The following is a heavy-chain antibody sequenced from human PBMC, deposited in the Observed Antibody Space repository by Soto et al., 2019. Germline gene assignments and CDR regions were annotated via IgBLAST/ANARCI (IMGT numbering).Heavy chain of an antibody. D-gene: IGHD3-10*01. J-gene: IGHJ4*02. Sequence: QVQLQQWGAGLLKPSETLSLTCAVYGGSFSGYYWSWIRQPPGKGLEWIGEINHSGSTNYNPSLKSRVTISVDTSKNQLSLKLSSVTAADTAVYYCASGGPGGGDYWGQGTLVTVSS. CDR3: ASGGPGGGDY. CDR2: INHSGST. V-gene: IGHV4-34*01. CDR1: GGSFSGYY.